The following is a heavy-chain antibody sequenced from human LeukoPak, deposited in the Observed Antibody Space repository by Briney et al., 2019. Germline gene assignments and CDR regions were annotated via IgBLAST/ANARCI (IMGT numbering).Heavy chain of an antibody. CDR1: GFTFKNYC. Sequence: GGSLRLSCAAFGFTFKNYCMTWVRQAPGKGLEWVANIKEDGSEKDYVDSVKGRFTISRDNAKNSLYLQMNSLRAEDTAVYYCSRGYYGNNYWGQGTLVTVSS. CDR2: IKEDGSEK. D-gene: IGHD3-10*01. J-gene: IGHJ4*02. CDR3: SRGYYGNNY. V-gene: IGHV3-7*04.